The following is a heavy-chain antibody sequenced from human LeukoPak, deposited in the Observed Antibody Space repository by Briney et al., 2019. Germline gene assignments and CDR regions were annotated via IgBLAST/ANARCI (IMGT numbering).Heavy chain of an antibody. CDR3: ARDLAWGAFDY. CDR2: ISPRGGGT. CDR1: GFTFSNHG. V-gene: IGHV3-23*01. D-gene: IGHD7-27*01. Sequence: GGTLRLSCAASGFTFSNHGMNWVRQAPGKGLEWLSGISPRGGGTYYADSVKGRFTISRDDSKNTLSLQMNSLRVEDTAVYYCARDLAWGAFDYWGQGTLVTVSS. J-gene: IGHJ4*02.